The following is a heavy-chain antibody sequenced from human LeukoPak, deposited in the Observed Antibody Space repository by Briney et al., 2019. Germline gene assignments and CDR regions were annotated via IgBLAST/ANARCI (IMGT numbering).Heavy chain of an antibody. CDR3: ARGAYYYGSGSRYYYGMDV. CDR1: GYTFTSYD. J-gene: IGHJ6*02. CDR2: MNPNSGNT. V-gene: IGHV1-8*01. Sequence: ASVKVSCKASGYTFTSYDINWVRQATGRGLEWMGWMNPNSGNTGYAQKFQGRVTMTRNTSISTAYMELSSLRSEDTAVYYCARGAYYYGSGSRYYYGMDVWGQGTTVTVSS. D-gene: IGHD3-10*01.